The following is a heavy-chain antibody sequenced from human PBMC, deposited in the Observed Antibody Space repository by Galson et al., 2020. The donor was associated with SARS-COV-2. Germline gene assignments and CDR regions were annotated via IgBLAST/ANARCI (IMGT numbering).Heavy chain of an antibody. CDR2: INGNSRTI. CDR3: ARDAGAGYYYMDV. Sequence: GEYLRLTCEASGFSISPYNMNWVRQDPGKGQEWVSYINGNSRTIWYTDPVKGGFTITSDNAKSSLYLQLNSLRAEDTAVYYCARDAGAGYYYMDVWGKGTTVTVSS. CDR1: GFSISPYN. V-gene: IGHV3-48*04. D-gene: IGHD2-15*01. J-gene: IGHJ6*03.